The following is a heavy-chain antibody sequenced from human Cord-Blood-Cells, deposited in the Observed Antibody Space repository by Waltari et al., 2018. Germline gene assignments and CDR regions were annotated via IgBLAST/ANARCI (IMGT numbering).Heavy chain of an antibody. CDR2: INHSGST. V-gene: IGHV4-34*01. Sequence: QVQLQQWGAGLLKPSETLSLTCAVYGGSFSGYYWSWIRQPPGKGLEWIGEINHSGSTNYNPSLKSRVTISVDTSKNQFSPKLSSVTAADTAVYYCARGYRITIFGVVIARYGMDVWGQGTTVTVSS. CDR1: GGSFSGYY. CDR3: ARGYRITIFGVVIARYGMDV. J-gene: IGHJ6*02. D-gene: IGHD3-3*01.